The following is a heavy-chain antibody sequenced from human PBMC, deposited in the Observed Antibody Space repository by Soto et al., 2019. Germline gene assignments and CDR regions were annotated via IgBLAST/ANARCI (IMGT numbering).Heavy chain of an antibody. J-gene: IGHJ4*02. Sequence: EVQLLESGGGLVRPGGSLRLSCAASGCTFSNYVMRWVRQAPGKGLEWGSSISSSNTFYADSVKGRFTISRDNSKSTLYLQMNSLRVEDTAVYFCARAEGYCVGGSCYRYFDYWGQGTMVTVS. CDR3: ARAEGYCVGGSCYRYFDY. CDR2: ISSSNT. CDR1: GCTFSNYV. V-gene: IGHV3-23*01. D-gene: IGHD2-15*01.